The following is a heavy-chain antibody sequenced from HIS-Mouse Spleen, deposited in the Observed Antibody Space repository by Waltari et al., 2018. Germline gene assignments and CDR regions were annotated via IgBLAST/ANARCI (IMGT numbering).Heavy chain of an antibody. CDR3: AREIPYSSSWYDWYFDL. D-gene: IGHD6-13*01. CDR2: IYYSGGP. V-gene: IGHV4-39*07. Sequence: QLQLQESGPGLVKPSETLSLTCTVSGGSISSSSYYWGWIRQPPGKGLGWIGSIYYSGGPYYNPSLKSRVTISVEPSKTQFSLKLSSVTAADTAVYYCAREIPYSSSWYDWYFDLWGRGTLVTVSS. CDR1: GGSISSSSYY. J-gene: IGHJ2*01.